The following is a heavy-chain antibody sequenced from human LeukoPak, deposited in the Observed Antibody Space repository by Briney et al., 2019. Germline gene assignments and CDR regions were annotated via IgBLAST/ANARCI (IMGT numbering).Heavy chain of an antibody. V-gene: IGHV3-43*01. J-gene: IGHJ6*04. D-gene: IGHD3-10*02. CDR2: ISWDGGST. CDR1: GFTFDDYT. Sequence: GGSLRLSCAASGFTFDDYTMHWVRQAPGKGLEWVSLISWDGGSTYYADSVKGRFTISRDNAKNSLYLQMNSLRAEDTAVYYCAELGITMIGGVWGKGTTVTISS. CDR3: AELGITMIGGV.